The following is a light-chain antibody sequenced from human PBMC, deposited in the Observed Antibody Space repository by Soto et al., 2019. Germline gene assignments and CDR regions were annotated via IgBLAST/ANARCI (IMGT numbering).Light chain of an antibody. Sequence: IVLTQSPGTLSLSPGERAILSCRSSHSVSSNYLAWYQQKPGQAPRLLIYDASSRATGIPDRFSGSGSGTDFTLTISRLEPVDFAVYYCQQYGISPTFGQGTKVEIK. V-gene: IGKV3-20*01. CDR1: HSVSSNY. J-gene: IGKJ1*01. CDR2: DAS. CDR3: QQYGISPT.